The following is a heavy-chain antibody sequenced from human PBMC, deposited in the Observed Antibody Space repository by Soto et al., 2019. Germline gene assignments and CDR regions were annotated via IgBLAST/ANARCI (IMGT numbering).Heavy chain of an antibody. Sequence: ETLSLTCAVYGGSFSGYYWSWIRQPPGKGLEWIGEINHSGSTNYNPSLKSRFTISRDNAKNSLYLQMNSLRAEDTAVYYCARDNSITGTTFPGGDWFDPWGQGTLVTVSS. J-gene: IGHJ5*02. V-gene: IGHV4-34*01. CDR1: GGSFSGYY. CDR3: ARDNSITGTTFPGGDWFDP. D-gene: IGHD1-7*01. CDR2: INHSGST.